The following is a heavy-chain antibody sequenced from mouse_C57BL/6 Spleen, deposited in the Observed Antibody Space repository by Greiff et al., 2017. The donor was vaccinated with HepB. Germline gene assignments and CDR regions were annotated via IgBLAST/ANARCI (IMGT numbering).Heavy chain of an antibody. Sequence: QVQLQQSGPGLVQPSQCLSISCTVSGFSFTSYGVHWVRQSPGKGLEWLGGIWSGRSTDYYAAFISRLSISKDNSKSQVFFKMNSLQADDTAIYYCARLSNYDDWYFDVWGTGTTVTVSS. CDR3: ARLSNYDDWYFDV. V-gene: IGHV2-2*01. J-gene: IGHJ1*03. D-gene: IGHD2-5*01. CDR1: GFSFTSYG. CDR2: IWSGRST.